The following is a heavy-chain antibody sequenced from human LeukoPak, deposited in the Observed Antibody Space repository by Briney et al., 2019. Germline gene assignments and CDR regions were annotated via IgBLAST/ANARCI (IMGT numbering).Heavy chain of an antibody. CDR1: GYTFTNNY. V-gene: IGHV1-46*01. Sequence: GASVKVSCKASGYTFTNNYMHWVRQAPGQGLEWMGIINPSGGSTNYAQKFQGRVTMTRDTSTSKVYMELSSLRSEDTAVYYCARAVGIVVVVVATLDYWGQGTLVTVSS. CDR2: INPSGGST. D-gene: IGHD2-15*01. CDR3: ARAVGIVVVVVATLDY. J-gene: IGHJ4*02.